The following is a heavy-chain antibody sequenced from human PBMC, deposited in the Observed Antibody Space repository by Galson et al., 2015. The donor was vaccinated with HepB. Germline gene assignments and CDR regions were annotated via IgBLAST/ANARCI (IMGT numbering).Heavy chain of an antibody. CDR1: GYSFTDYW. V-gene: IGHV5-51*01. D-gene: IGHD2-2*01. Sequence: QSGAEVKKTGESLKISCKGSGYSFTDYWIGWVRRMPGKGLEWMGFIFPGDSETRYSPSFQGQVIISVDKSIRTPYLQWSSLKASDTAMYYCARQALPTAVEDYWGQGTLVTVSS. CDR2: IFPGDSET. J-gene: IGHJ4*02. CDR3: ARQALPTAVEDY.